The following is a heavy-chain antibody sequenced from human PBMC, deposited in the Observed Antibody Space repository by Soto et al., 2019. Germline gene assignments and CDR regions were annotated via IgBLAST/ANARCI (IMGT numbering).Heavy chain of an antibody. J-gene: IGHJ4*02. D-gene: IGHD3-16*01. Sequence: QVHLVQSGTEVRNPGASVKLSCKASGFTFTNYAITWVRQAPGQGLEWMGWISAYNGNTNYAQNLQGRLTMTTDASTSTAYMELGSLTFDDTAVYYCARDFTGWPPDGVDSWGQGTLVTVSS. V-gene: IGHV1-18*01. CDR1: GFTFTNYA. CDR3: ARDFTGWPPDGVDS. CDR2: ISAYNGNT.